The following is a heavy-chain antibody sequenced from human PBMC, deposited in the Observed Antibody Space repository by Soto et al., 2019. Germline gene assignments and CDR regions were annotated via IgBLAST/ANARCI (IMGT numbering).Heavy chain of an antibody. Sequence: QVQLQESGPGLVKPSETLSLTCTVSGGSVSSGSYYWSWIRQPPGKGLEWIGYIYYSGSTNYNPPLKIRVFISVDTSKKQFSLKLSSVTAADTAVYYCARVRAGYYDSSGYYYYGMAVWGHGTTVTVSS. D-gene: IGHD3-22*01. CDR1: GGSVSSGSYY. CDR2: IYYSGST. V-gene: IGHV4-61*01. CDR3: ARVRAGYYDSSGYYYYGMAV. J-gene: IGHJ6*02.